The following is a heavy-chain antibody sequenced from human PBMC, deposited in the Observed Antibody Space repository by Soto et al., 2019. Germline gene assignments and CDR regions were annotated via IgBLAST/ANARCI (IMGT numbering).Heavy chain of an antibody. V-gene: IGHV4-34*02. Sequence: QVHLQKWGAGLLKPSETLSLTCAVYGESFIGYYWTWIRQPPGKGLEWIGEINHRGSTNYNPSLKSRVTISIDTSKNQFSLKLTSVTAADTSVYYCARTDIVTTNGFDPWGQGTLVTVSS. CDR3: ARTDIVTTNGFDP. D-gene: IGHD5-12*01. J-gene: IGHJ5*02. CDR1: GESFIGYY. CDR2: INHRGST.